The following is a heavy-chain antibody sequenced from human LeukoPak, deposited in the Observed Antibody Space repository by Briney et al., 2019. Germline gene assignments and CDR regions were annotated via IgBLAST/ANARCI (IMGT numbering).Heavy chain of an antibody. D-gene: IGHD6-19*01. J-gene: IGHJ3*01. CDR1: GFTFSNAW. Sequence: GGSLRLSCAASGFTFSNAWMSWVRQAPGKGLQWVANIKPDGNERYYVDYVRGRFTISRDNARSSLYLQMNSLRVEDTAIYYCARRQWTAFDVWGQGTMVTVSS. CDR2: IKPDGNER. V-gene: IGHV3-7*01. CDR3: ARRQWTAFDV.